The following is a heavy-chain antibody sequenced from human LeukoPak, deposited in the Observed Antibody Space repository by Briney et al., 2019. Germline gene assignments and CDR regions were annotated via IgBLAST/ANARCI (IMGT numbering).Heavy chain of an antibody. CDR2: IYTSGST. V-gene: IGHV4-4*07. D-gene: IGHD1-26*01. CDR3: ARHRVGATTDFDY. CDR1: GGSISNYY. J-gene: IGHJ4*02. Sequence: SETLPLTCTVSGGSISNYYWSWIRQPAGKGLEWIGRIYTSGSTNYNPSLKSRVTISVDTSKNQFSLKLSSVTAADTAVYYCARHRVGATTDFDYWAREPWSPSPQ.